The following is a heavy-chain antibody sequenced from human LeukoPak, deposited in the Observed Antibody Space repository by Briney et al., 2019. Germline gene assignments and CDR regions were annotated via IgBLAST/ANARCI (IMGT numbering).Heavy chain of an antibody. CDR2: VYHGGSS. D-gene: IGHD6-6*01. Sequence: SETLSLTCTVSGYSISSGFYWGWIRQPLGKGLEWIGNVYHGGSSYYNPSLKSRVTISVDTSKNQFSLNLYSVTAADTAVYYCARRVGSSDCFDYWGQGTLVTVSS. V-gene: IGHV4-38-2*02. J-gene: IGHJ4*02. CDR3: ARRVGSSDCFDY. CDR1: GYSISSGFY.